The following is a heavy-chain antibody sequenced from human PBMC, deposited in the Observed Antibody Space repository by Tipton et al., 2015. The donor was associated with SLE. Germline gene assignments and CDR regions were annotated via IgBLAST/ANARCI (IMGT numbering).Heavy chain of an antibody. CDR2: IHQDGSEI. CDR3: ARGGLHKWELRDDY. Sequence: SLRLSCAASGFTVSRSWMSWVRQAPGKGLEWVATIHQDGSEINSVDSVKGRFTISRDNAKNTLYLQMNNVRAEDTAVYYCARGGLHKWELRDDYWGQGTLVIVSS. CDR1: GFTVSRSW. V-gene: IGHV3-7*03. J-gene: IGHJ4*02. D-gene: IGHD1-26*01.